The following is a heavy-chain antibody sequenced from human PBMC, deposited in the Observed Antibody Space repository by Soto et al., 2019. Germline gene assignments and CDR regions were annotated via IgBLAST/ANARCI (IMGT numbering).Heavy chain of an antibody. CDR2: ISGSGGST. J-gene: IGHJ5*02. V-gene: IGHV3-23*01. CDR3: AKDSRRSHIAAADPNWFDP. CDR1: GFTFSSYA. Sequence: PGGSLRLSCAASGFTFSSYAMSWVRQAPGKGLEWVSAISGSGGSTYYADSVKGRFTISRDNSKNTLYLQMNSLRAEDTAVYYCAKDSRRSHIAAADPNWFDPWGQGTLVTVSS. D-gene: IGHD6-13*01.